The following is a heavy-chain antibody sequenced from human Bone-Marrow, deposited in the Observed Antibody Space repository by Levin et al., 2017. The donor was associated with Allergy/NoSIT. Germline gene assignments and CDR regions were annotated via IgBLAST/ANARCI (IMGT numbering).Heavy chain of an antibody. CDR3: ARLIPGKDCFDV. J-gene: IGHJ5*02. V-gene: IGHV4-38-2*02. CDR2: ISHSGTT. CDR1: TSSISSGYY. D-gene: IGHD2-2*02. Sequence: PSETLSLTCTVSTSSISSGYYWGWIRQPPGKGLQWIATISHSGTTYYNLSLKSRVTIAVDTSKNQFSLTMRSVTAEDTALYFCARLIPGKDCFDVWGQGALVTVSS.